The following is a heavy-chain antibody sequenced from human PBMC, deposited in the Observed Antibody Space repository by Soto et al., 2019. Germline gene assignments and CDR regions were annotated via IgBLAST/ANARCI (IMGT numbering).Heavy chain of an antibody. D-gene: IGHD2-15*01. CDR2: ISAYNGNT. CDR3: ARGWTPRDY. V-gene: IGHV1-18*01. CDR1: GYTFTTFG. Sequence: QVQLVQSGAEVKKPGASVKVSCKASGYTFTTFGISWVRQAPGQGLEWMGWISAYNGNTNYAQNFQGRVTMTTDTSTSTAYMALRRLRYDDTAVYYGARGWTPRDYWGQGTLVTVSS. J-gene: IGHJ4*02.